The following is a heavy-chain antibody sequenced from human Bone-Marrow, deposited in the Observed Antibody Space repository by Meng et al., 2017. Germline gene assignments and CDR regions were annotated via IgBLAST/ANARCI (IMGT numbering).Heavy chain of an antibody. CDR3: ARGSYYDNSGYYWIPDY. Sequence: QVQLVQSGAEVKKPGASVRVSCKASGYSFTNYGISWVRQAPGQGHEWMGWVSPYSGNTKYAQKFQGRVTMTTDTSTSTVYMELRSLRSDDTAVYHCARGSYYDNSGYYWIPDYWGQGALVTVSS. V-gene: IGHV1-18*01. D-gene: IGHD3-22*01. J-gene: IGHJ4*02. CDR2: VSPYSGNT. CDR1: GYSFTNYG.